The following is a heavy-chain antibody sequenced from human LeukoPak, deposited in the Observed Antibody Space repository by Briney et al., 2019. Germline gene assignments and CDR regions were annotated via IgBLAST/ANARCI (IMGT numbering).Heavy chain of an antibody. CDR3: ARKLVGAAGAAFDI. J-gene: IGHJ3*02. CDR2: ISGGGSTI. Sequence: PGGSLRLSCAAPGFIFSIFDMNWVRQAPGKGLEWVSFISGGGSTIYYADSVKGRFTISRDNAKNSLYLQMNSLRDDDTAVYYCARKLVGAAGAAFDIWGQGTMVTVSS. D-gene: IGHD1-26*01. CDR1: GFIFSIFD. V-gene: IGHV3-48*02.